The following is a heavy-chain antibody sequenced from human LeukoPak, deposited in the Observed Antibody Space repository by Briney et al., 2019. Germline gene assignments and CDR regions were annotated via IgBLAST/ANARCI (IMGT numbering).Heavy chain of an antibody. CDR2: VHLDGRT. CDR3: AREGGFYRPLDY. Sequence: SETLSLTCAVSGGXVSSTNWWTWFRQPPGKGLEWIGEVHLDGRTNYNPSLTGRLTMSVDLYENHISLKLTSVTAADTAVYYCAREGGFYRPLDYSGQGTLVTVSS. D-gene: IGHD3-3*01. J-gene: IGHJ4*02. CDR1: GGXVSSTNW. V-gene: IGHV4-4*02.